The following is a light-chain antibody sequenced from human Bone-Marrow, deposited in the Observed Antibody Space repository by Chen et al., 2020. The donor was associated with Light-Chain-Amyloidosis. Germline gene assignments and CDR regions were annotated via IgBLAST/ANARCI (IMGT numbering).Light chain of an antibody. J-gene: IGLJ2*01. CDR2: RNN. V-gene: IGLV3-19*01. CDR1: SLRYYP. Sequence: SSELTQDPAVSVTLGQTVRITCQGDSLRYYPATWYQQKPGQAPVLVISRNNNRPSGIPDRFSGSRSGTAASLSITGAQAEDEADYHCSSRDTAGNHLLFGGGTSLTVL. CDR3: SSRDTAGNHLL.